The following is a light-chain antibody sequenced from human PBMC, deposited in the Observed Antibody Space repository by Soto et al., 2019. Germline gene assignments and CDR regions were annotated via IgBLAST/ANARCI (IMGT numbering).Light chain of an antibody. J-gene: IGLJ1*01. CDR3: SSYTTTNTYV. CDR1: SSDVGDYNS. Sequence: QSVLTQPRSVSGSPGQSVTVSCIGTSSDVGDYNSVSWYQQHPGKAPKLMIYDVSKRPSGVPDRFSGSKSGNTASLTISGLQAEDEADYYCSSYTTTNTYVFGTGTKVTVL. V-gene: IGLV2-11*01. CDR2: DVS.